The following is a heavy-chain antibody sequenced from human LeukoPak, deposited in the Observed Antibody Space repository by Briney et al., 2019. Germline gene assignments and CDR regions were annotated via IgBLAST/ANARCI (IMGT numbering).Heavy chain of an antibody. V-gene: IGHV4-30-2*01. J-gene: IGHJ4*02. CDR1: GGSISSGGHY. CDR2: IYHSGST. D-gene: IGHD3-10*01. Sequence: SSQTLSLTCTVSGGSISSGGHYWSWIRQPPGKGLEWIGYIYHSGSTYYNPSLKSRVTISVDRSKNQFSLKLSSVTAADTAVYYCASAVLLWFGFDYWGQGTLVTVSS. CDR3: ASAVLLWFGFDY.